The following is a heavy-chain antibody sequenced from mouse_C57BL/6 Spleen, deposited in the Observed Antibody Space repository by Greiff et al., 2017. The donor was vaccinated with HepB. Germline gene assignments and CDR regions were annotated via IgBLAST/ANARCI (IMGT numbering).Heavy chain of an antibody. CDR2: ISDGGSYT. Sequence: EVQGVESGGGLVKPGGSLKLSCAASGFTFSSYAMSWVRQTPEKRLEWVATISDGGSYTYYPDNVKGRFTISRDNAKNNLYLQKSHLKSEDTAMYYCARGYDYDGGAWFAYWGQGTLVTVSA. D-gene: IGHD2-4*01. CDR1: GFTFSSYA. J-gene: IGHJ3*01. V-gene: IGHV5-4*01. CDR3: ARGYDYDGGAWFAY.